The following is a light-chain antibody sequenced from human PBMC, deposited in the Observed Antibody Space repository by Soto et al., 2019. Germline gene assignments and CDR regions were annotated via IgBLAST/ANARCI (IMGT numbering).Light chain of an antibody. CDR2: EVS. CDR3: SSYASSTIYV. Sequence: QSALTQPASVSGSPGQSITISCTGTSSDVGGYNYVSWYQQHPGKAPKLMIYEVSNRPSGVSSRFSGSKSGNTASLTISGLQAKDEADYYCSSYASSTIYVFGTGTKLTVL. J-gene: IGLJ1*01. CDR1: SSDVGGYNY. V-gene: IGLV2-14*01.